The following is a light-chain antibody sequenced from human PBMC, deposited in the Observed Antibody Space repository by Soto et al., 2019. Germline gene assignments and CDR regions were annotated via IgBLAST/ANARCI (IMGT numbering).Light chain of an antibody. J-gene: IGKJ1*01. CDR1: QAIRTA. Sequence: IQLPQSPSSLYASAGERVTITCLASQAIRTALGWYQQKPGKVPKLLIYAASILQSGVPSRFSGSGSGTDFTLTISSLQPEDFATYYCLPDFRYPWAFGQGTKVDIK. CDR3: LPDFRYPWA. V-gene: IGKV1-6*01. CDR2: AAS.